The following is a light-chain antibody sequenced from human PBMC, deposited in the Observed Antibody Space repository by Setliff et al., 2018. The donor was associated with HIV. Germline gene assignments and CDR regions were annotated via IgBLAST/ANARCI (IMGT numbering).Light chain of an antibody. CDR2: DVT. J-gene: IGLJ2*01. Sequence: QSVLTQPASVSGSPGQSITISCTGTSSDVGLYNYVSWYQQHPGKVPKVMIYDVTNRPSGVSNRFSGSKSGNTASLTISGLQAEDEADYYCTSYTTSRTVVFGGGTKATVL. V-gene: IGLV2-14*01. CDR3: TSYTTSRTVV. CDR1: SSDVGLYNY.